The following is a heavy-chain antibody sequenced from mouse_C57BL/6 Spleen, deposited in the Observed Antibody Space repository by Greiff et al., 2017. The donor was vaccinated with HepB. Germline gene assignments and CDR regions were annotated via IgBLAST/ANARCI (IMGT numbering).Heavy chain of an antibody. CDR2: INPNNGGT. Sequence: EVQLQQSGPELVKPGASVKISCKASGYTFTDYYMNWVKQSHGKSLEWIGDINPNNGGTSYNQKFKGKATLTVDKSSSTAYMELRSLTSEDSAVYYCARLLRWGYAMDYWGQGTSVTVSS. CDR3: ARLLRWGYAMDY. J-gene: IGHJ4*01. D-gene: IGHD1-1*01. CDR1: GYTFTDYY. V-gene: IGHV1-26*01.